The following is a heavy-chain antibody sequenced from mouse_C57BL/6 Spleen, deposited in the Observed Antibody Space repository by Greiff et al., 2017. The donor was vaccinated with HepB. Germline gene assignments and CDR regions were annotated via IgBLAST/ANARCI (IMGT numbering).Heavy chain of an antibody. V-gene: IGHV5-4*01. CDR1: GFTFSSYA. Sequence: DVMLVESGGGLVKPGGSLKLSCAASGFTFSSYAMSWVRQTPEKRLEWVATISDGGSYTYYPDNVKGRFTISRDNAKNNLYLQMSHLKSEDTAMYYCARDKSWGAMDYWGQGTSVTVSS. CDR3: ARDKSWGAMDY. CDR2: ISDGGSYT. D-gene: IGHD4-1*01. J-gene: IGHJ4*01.